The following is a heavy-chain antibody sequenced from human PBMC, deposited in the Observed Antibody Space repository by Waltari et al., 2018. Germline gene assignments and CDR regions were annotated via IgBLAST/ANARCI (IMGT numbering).Heavy chain of an antibody. CDR3: ARDLDYCGGDCYTFDY. CDR1: VGSISSYS. CDR2: IYTSGST. J-gene: IGHJ4*02. Sequence: QVQLQESVPGLVKPSETLSLTCPVSVGSISSYSWTWLRQPAGKGLEWIGRIYTSGSTTYNPSLKSRVTMSVDTSKNQFSLKLSSVTAADTAVYYCARDLDYCGGDCYTFDYWGQGTLVTVSS. D-gene: IGHD2-21*01. V-gene: IGHV4-4*07.